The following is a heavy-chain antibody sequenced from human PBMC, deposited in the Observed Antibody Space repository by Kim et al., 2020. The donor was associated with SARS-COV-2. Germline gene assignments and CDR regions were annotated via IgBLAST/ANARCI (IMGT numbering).Heavy chain of an antibody. D-gene: IGHD2-2*01. CDR3: AKDRYQLLRHWYFDL. J-gene: IGHJ2*01. CDR1: GFTFDDYA. CDR2: ISWNSGSI. V-gene: IGHV3-9*01. Sequence: GGSLRLSCAASGFTFDDYAMHWVRQAPGKGLEWVSGISWNSGSIGYADSVKGRFTISRDNAKNSLYLQMNSLRAEDTALYYCAKDRYQLLRHWYFDLWGRGTLVTVSS.